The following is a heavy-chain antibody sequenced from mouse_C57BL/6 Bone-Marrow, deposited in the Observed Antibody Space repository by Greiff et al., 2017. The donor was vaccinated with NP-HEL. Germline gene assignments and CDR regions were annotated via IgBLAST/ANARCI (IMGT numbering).Heavy chain of an antibody. Sequence: QVQLQQPGTELVKPGASVKLSCKASGYTFTSYWMHWVKQRPGQGLEWIGNINPSNGGTNYNEKFKSKATLTVDKSSRTAYLQLSSLTSEDSAVYYCASLYYYGSSSHWYFDVWGTGTTVTVAS. CDR1: GYTFTSYW. CDR3: ASLYYYGSSSHWYFDV. J-gene: IGHJ1*03. V-gene: IGHV1-53*01. CDR2: INPSNGGT. D-gene: IGHD1-1*01.